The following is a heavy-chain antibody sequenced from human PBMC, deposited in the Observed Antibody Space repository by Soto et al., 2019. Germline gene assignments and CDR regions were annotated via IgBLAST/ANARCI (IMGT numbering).Heavy chain of an antibody. V-gene: IGHV3-23*01. CDR3: AKEDCSSTSCYRVYYYYGMDV. D-gene: IGHD2-2*01. CDR2: ISGSGGST. Sequence: SLRLSCAASGFTFSSYAMSWVRQAPGKGLEWVSAISGSGGSTYYADSVKGRFTISRDNSKNTLYLQMNSLRAEDTAVYYCAKEDCSSTSCYRVYYYYGMDVWGQGTTVTVSS. CDR1: GFTFSSYA. J-gene: IGHJ6*02.